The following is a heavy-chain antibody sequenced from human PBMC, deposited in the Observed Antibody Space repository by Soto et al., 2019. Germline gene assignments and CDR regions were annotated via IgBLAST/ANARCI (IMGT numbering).Heavy chain of an antibody. V-gene: IGHV4-4*07. CDR3: ARDQLYGSGWYLWC. J-gene: IGHJ4*02. CDR1: GGSISSYY. D-gene: IGHD6-19*01. CDR2: IYTSAST. Sequence: SETLSLTCTVSGGSISSYYWNWIRQPAGKGLEWIGRIYTSASTNYNPSLKSRVTMSVVTSKNQFSLELSSVTAADTAVYYCARDQLYGSGWYLWCWGQGTLVTV.